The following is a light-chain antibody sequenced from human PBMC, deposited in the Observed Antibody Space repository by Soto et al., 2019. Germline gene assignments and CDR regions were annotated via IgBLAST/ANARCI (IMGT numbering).Light chain of an antibody. J-gene: IGKJ4*01. V-gene: IGKV3-11*01. CDR3: QQRSNWPLT. CDR2: DAS. CDR1: RRVSSY. Sequence: IVLTQSQATLPSPPGESATLSCRATRRVSSYLAWYQQKPGQAPRLLIYDASNRATGIPARFSGSGSGTDFTLTISSLEPEDFAVYYCQQRSNWPLTFGGGTKVDI.